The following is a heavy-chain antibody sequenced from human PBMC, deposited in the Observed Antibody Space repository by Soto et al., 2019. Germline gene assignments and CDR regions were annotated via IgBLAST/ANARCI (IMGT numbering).Heavy chain of an antibody. Sequence: PGGSLRLSCATSGFTFSGSAMHWVRQASGRGLEWVGRIRSKTKKYATAYAGSVKGRFTISRDDSKNTTYLQMNSLKTEDTAVYYCSRGSLERGFDPWGQGTLVTVS. CDR3: SRGSLERGFDP. D-gene: IGHD1-1*01. CDR2: IRSKTKKYAT. V-gene: IGHV3-73*01. CDR1: GFTFSGSA. J-gene: IGHJ5*02.